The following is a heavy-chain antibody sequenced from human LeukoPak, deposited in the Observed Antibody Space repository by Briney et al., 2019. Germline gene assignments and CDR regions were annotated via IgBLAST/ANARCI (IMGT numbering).Heavy chain of an antibody. CDR1: GFTFNNFA. D-gene: IGHD3-16*01. Sequence: GGSLRLSCAASGFTFNNFAMYWVRQSPGKGLEWVSGITSSGSDTSCADSVKGRFTIPRDNSKNTLFLQMTSLRAEDTAVYYCAKGLNAYYDYWGQGTLVTVSS. J-gene: IGHJ4*02. CDR2: ITSSGSDT. CDR3: AKGLNAYYDY. V-gene: IGHV3-23*01.